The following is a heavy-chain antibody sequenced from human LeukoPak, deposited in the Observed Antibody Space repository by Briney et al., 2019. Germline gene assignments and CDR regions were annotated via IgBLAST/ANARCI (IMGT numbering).Heavy chain of an antibody. V-gene: IGHV3-66*01. CDR3: AGEGSTSKTLDY. J-gene: IGHJ4*02. CDR2: IYSGGST. D-gene: IGHD2-2*01. CDR1: GFTFSSYA. Sequence: GGSLRLSCAASGFTFSSYAMSWVRQAPGKGLEWVSVIYSGGSTYYADSVKGRFTISRDNSKNTLCLQMNSLRAEDTAVYYCAGEGSTSKTLDYWGQGTLVTVSS.